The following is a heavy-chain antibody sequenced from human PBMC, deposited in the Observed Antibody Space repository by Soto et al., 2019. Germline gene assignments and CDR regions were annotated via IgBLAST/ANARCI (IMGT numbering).Heavy chain of an antibody. CDR2: INHSGST. D-gene: IGHD3-3*01. V-gene: IGHV4-34*01. Sequence: SETLSLTCAVYGGSFSGYYWSWIRQPPGKGLEWIGEINHSGSTNYNPSLKSRVTISVDTSKNQFSLKLSSVTAADTAVYYCARGARFLEWLFIWGQGTLVTVSS. CDR3: ARGARFLEWLFI. CDR1: GGSFSGYY. J-gene: IGHJ4*02.